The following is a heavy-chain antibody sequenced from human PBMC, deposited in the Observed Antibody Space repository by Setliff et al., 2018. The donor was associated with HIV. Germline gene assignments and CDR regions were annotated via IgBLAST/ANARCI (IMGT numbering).Heavy chain of an antibody. J-gene: IGHJ4*02. CDR1: GGSLSSSNYY. CDR2: IYYSGNT. Sequence: SETLSLTCTVSGGSLSSSNYYCGWIRQPPGKGLEWIGSIYYSGNTYYNPSLKSRVTISGDTSKIQFSLKLRAVTAADSAVYYCARQGRPGDFDSWGQGTLVTVSS. V-gene: IGHV4-39*01. CDR3: ARQGRPGDFDS. D-gene: IGHD7-27*01.